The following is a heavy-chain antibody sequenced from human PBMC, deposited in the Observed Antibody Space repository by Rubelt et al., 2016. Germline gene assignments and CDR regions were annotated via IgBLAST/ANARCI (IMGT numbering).Heavy chain of an antibody. J-gene: IGHJ6*02. Sequence: GWIRRPPGKGLEWIGYSHYSGTTNYSPSLKSRVTISVDTSKNQFSLRLSSVTAADTAVYYCARQNRYYYYGMDVWGQGTTVTVSS. V-gene: IGHV4-59*08. CDR3: ARQNRYYYYGMDV. CDR2: SHYSGTT.